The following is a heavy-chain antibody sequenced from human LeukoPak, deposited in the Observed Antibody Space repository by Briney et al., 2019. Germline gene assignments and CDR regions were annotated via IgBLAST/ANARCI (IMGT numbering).Heavy chain of an antibody. Sequence: SQTLSLTCTVSGGSISSGGYYWGWIRQPPGKGLEWIGSIYYSGSTYHNPSLKSRVTISVDTSKDQFSLKLSSVTAADTAVYYCARVTMVQETFDYWGQGTLVTVSS. J-gene: IGHJ4*02. CDR1: GGSISSGGYY. CDR3: ARVTMVQETFDY. CDR2: IYYSGST. D-gene: IGHD3-10*01. V-gene: IGHV4-39*07.